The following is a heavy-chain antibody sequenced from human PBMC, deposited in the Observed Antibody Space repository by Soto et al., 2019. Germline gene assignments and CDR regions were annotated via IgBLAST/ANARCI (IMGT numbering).Heavy chain of an antibody. D-gene: IGHD6-19*01. J-gene: IGHJ4*02. V-gene: IGHV3-21*01. Sequence: PGGSLRLSCAASGFTFSSYSMNWVRQAPGKGLEWVSSISSSSSYIYYADSVKSRFTISRDNAKNSLYLQMNSLRAEDTAVYYCAREAKRIAVAGTVNFDYWGQGTLVTVSS. CDR3: AREAKRIAVAGTVNFDY. CDR1: GFTFSSYS. CDR2: ISSSSSYI.